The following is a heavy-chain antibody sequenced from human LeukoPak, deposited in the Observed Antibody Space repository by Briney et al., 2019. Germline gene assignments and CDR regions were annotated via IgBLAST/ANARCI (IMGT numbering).Heavy chain of an antibody. CDR1: GYTLTELS. J-gene: IGHJ6*02. Sequence: ASVKVSCKVSGYTLTELSMHWVRQAPGQGLEWMGGIIPIFGTANYAQKFQGRVTITADESTSTAYMELSSLRSEDTAVYYCARDSEVVVAATPGDYYYYGMDVWGQGTTVTVSS. V-gene: IGHV1-69*13. CDR2: IIPIFGTA. D-gene: IGHD2-15*01. CDR3: ARDSEVVVAATPGDYYYYGMDV.